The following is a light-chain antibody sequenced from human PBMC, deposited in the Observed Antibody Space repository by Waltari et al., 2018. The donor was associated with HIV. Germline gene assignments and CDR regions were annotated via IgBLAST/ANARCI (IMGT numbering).Light chain of an antibody. V-gene: IGLV1-44*01. CDR2: SNI. J-gene: IGLJ3*02. Sequence: QSVLTQPPSASGTPGQRIIISCSGSTPNIGTNNVNWYQQLPGTTPRLLSHSNIQRPSGVPDRFSGSRSGTSASLAISGLQSEDEADYYCSAWDASLGAWMFGGGTKLTVL. CDR1: TPNIGTNN. CDR3: SAWDASLGAWM.